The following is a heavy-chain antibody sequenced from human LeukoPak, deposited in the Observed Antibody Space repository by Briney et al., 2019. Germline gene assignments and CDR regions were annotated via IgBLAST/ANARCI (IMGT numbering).Heavy chain of an antibody. CDR3: ARGLTMKVVVFAFDI. J-gene: IGHJ3*02. V-gene: IGHV3-53*01. CDR1: GFTVSSNY. D-gene: IGHD3-22*01. Sequence: PGGSLRLSCAASGFTVSSNYMSWVRQAPGKGLEWVSVIYSGGSTYYADSVKGRFTISRDNSKNTLHLQMNSLRAEDTAVYYCARGLTMKVVVFAFDIWGQGTLVTVSS. CDR2: IYSGGST.